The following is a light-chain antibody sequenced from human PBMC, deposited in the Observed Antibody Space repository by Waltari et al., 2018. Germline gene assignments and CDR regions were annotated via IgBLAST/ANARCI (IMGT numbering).Light chain of an antibody. Sequence: QAALTQPPSVSKSLGQSVTISCTGTSSDVGGYNDVSWYQQHPGTAPRLLIYDVSKRPSGVSDRFSVSKSGNTASLTISGLQAEDEAYYYCCSYRSGSTYIFGAGTRLTVL. CDR2: DVS. J-gene: IGLJ1*01. CDR1: SSDVGGYND. V-gene: IGLV2-18*02. CDR3: CSYRSGSTYI.